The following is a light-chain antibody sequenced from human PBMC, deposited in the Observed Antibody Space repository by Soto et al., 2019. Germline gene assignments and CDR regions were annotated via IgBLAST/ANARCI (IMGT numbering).Light chain of an antibody. V-gene: IGLV2-14*01. J-gene: IGLJ1*01. CDR1: SSDVGSYNY. CDR2: EVS. CDR3: SSYTSSSTL. Sequence: SVLTQPASVSGSPGQSITISCTGTSSDVGSYNYVSWYQQHPGKAPKLMIYEVSDRPSGISSRFSGSKSGNTAPLTISGLQTEDEADYYCSSYTSSSTLFGTGTKVTV.